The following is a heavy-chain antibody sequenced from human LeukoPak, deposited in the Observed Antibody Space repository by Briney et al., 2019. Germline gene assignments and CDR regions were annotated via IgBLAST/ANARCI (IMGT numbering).Heavy chain of an antibody. CDR3: AKTTNGYSSGWPDY. Sequence: GGSLRLSCAASGFTFSSYNMNWVRQAPGKGLEWVSSISSRSSYINYADSVKGRFTISRDNSKNTLYLQMNSLRAEDTAVYYCAKTTNGYSSGWPDYWGQGTLVTVSS. CDR1: GFTFSSYN. V-gene: IGHV3-21*01. D-gene: IGHD6-19*01. CDR2: ISSRSSYI. J-gene: IGHJ4*02.